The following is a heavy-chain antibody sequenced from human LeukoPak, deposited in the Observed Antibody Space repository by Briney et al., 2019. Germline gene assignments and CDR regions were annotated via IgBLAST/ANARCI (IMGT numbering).Heavy chain of an antibody. Sequence: SETLSLTCTVSGGSISGYYWSWIRQPPGKGLEWIGYIYTSGSTNYNPSLKSRVTISVDTSKNQLSLKLSSVTAADTAVYYCARVSYDSSGYPFDYWGQGTLVTVSS. D-gene: IGHD3-22*01. CDR2: IYTSGST. CDR3: ARVSYDSSGYPFDY. V-gene: IGHV4-4*09. J-gene: IGHJ4*02. CDR1: GGSISGYY.